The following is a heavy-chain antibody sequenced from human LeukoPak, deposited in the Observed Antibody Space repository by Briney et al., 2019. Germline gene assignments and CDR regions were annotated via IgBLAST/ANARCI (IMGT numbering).Heavy chain of an antibody. V-gene: IGHV3-21*01. CDR3: ARGGYYYDTGGLRAFDI. J-gene: IGHJ3*02. CDR2: ISSSGSYI. D-gene: IGHD3-22*01. Sequence: GGSLRLSCAASGFTFSSYSMNWVRQAPGKGLEWVSSISSSGSYIYYADSLKGRFTISRDNAKNSLYVQMNSLRAEDTAVYYCARGGYYYDTGGLRAFDIWGQGTMVTVSS. CDR1: GFTFSSYS.